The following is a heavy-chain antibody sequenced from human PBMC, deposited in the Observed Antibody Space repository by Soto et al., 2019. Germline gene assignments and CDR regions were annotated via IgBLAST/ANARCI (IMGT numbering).Heavy chain of an antibody. D-gene: IGHD1-26*01. CDR1: GGAFSGYY. CDR3: ARGLLVGATTYYYGMDV. V-gene: IGHV4-34*01. J-gene: IGHJ6*02. Sequence: ETLSLTCAVYGGAFSGYYWSWIRQPPGKGLEWIGEINHSGSTNYNPSLKSRVTISVDTSKNQFSLKLSSVTAADTAVYYCARGLLVGATTYYYGMDVWGQGTTVTVYS. CDR2: INHSGST.